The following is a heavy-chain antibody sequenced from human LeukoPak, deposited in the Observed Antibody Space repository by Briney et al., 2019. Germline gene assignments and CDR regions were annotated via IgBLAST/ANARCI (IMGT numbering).Heavy chain of an antibody. CDR3: ASRGDPRKNWFDP. CDR2: ISSSSSTI. Sequence: GGSLRLSCAASGFTFSSYGMNWVRQAPGKGLEWVSYISSSSSTIYYADSVKGRFTISRDNAKNSLYLQMNSLRAEDTAVYYCASRGDPRKNWFDPWGQGTLVTVSS. D-gene: IGHD3-10*01. J-gene: IGHJ5*02. V-gene: IGHV3-48*01. CDR1: GFTFSSYG.